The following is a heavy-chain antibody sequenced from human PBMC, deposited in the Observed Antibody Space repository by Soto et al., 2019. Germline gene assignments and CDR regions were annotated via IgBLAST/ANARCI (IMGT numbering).Heavy chain of an antibody. CDR1: GDSITNGDYY. J-gene: IGHJ6*02. D-gene: IGHD4-17*01. Sequence: SETLSLTCSVSGDSITNGDYYWTWIRQPPGKGLEWIGHTYYNGNTYYNPSLKSRLTLSLDTSQNQFSLHLTSVIAADSASYFCARATTVTSSFFYYGLDVWGQGTTVTVSS. CDR2: TYYNGNT. V-gene: IGHV4-30-4*08. CDR3: ARATTVTSSFFYYGLDV.